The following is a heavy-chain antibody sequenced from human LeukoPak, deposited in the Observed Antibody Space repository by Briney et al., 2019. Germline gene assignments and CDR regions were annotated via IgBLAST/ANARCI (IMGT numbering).Heavy chain of an antibody. CDR2: ISGSGGST. Sequence: GGSLRLSCAASGSTFSSYAMSWVRQAPGKGLEWVSAISGSGGSTYYADSVKGRFTISKDNAKNSLYLQMNSLRAEDTAVYYCARAGGSTVSHSDYWGQGTLVTVSS. CDR3: ARAGGSTVSHSDY. V-gene: IGHV3-23*01. J-gene: IGHJ4*02. D-gene: IGHD4-17*01. CDR1: GSTFSSYA.